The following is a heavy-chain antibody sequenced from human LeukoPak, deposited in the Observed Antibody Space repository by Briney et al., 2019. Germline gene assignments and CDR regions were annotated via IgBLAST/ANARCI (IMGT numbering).Heavy chain of an antibody. Sequence: PGGSLRLSCAASGFTFSSYSMNWVRQAPGKGLEWVSSISSSSSYIYYADSVKGRFTISRDNAKNSLYLQMNSLRAEDAAVYYCARTPLKDIVVVVAASRAWFDPWGQGTLVTVS. J-gene: IGHJ5*02. CDR2: ISSSSSYI. CDR3: ARTPLKDIVVVVAASRAWFDP. V-gene: IGHV3-21*01. CDR1: GFTFSSYS. D-gene: IGHD2-15*01.